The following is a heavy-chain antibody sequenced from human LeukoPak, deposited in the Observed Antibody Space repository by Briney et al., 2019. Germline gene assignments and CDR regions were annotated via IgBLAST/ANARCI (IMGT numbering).Heavy chain of an antibody. J-gene: IGHJ4*02. D-gene: IGHD3-10*01. CDR3: AKNRITMVRGVIKVVDY. Sequence: GGSLRLSCAASGFTFRNYGMNWVRQAPGKGLEWVSAISGSGGSTYYADSVKGRFTISRDNSKNTLYLQMNSLRAEDTAVYYCAKNRITMVRGVIKVVDYWGQGTLVTVSS. CDR2: ISGSGGST. CDR1: GFTFRNYG. V-gene: IGHV3-23*01.